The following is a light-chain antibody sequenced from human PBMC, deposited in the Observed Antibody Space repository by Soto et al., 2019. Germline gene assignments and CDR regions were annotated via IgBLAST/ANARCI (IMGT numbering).Light chain of an antibody. Sequence: DIQMTQSPSSLSASVGDRVTITCQASQDIKNYVNWYQQKPGKAPQRLVYAASTLEIGVPSRFSGSGSGTDFTFTISSLQPEDIATYYCQQYDSQFTFGPGTKVD. CDR1: QDIKNY. CDR3: QQYDSQFT. J-gene: IGKJ3*01. CDR2: AAS. V-gene: IGKV1-33*01.